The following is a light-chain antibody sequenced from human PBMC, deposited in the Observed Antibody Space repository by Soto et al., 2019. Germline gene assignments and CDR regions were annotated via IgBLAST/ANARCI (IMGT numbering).Light chain of an antibody. Sequence: QSVLTQPPSVSAAPGQKVTISCSGSSSNIGGNSVSWYQQLPGTAPKLLIYDDNKRPSGIPDRFSGSKSGTSATLGITGFQTGDEADYYCGSWDSSVSAYVFGTGTTVTVL. J-gene: IGLJ1*01. CDR2: DDN. CDR3: GSWDSSVSAYV. CDR1: SSNIGGNS. V-gene: IGLV1-51*01.